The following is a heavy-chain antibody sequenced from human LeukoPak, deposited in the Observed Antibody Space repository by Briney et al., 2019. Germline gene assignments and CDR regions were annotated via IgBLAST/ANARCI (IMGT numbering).Heavy chain of an antibody. CDR1: GFTFSSYA. CDR3: AKGHSSGWYGTDY. Sequence: GGSLRLSCAASGFTFSSYAMTWVRQAPGKGLEWVSAISGSGRTTYYADSVKGRFTISRDNSKNTPYLQMNSLRAEDTAVYYCAKGHSSGWYGTDYWGQGTVVTVSS. CDR2: ISGSGRTT. D-gene: IGHD6-19*01. V-gene: IGHV3-23*01. J-gene: IGHJ4*02.